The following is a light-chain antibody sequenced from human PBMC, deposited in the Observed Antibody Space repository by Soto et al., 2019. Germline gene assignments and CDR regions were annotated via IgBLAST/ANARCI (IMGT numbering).Light chain of an antibody. CDR3: CAYARVRGSV. Sequence: QSVLTQPASVSGSPGQSITISCTGTSSDVGYYNHVPWYQQHPGTAPKVLIYEVHKRPSGVPYRFSGSKSGNTASLTNSGLQGEDWAGYYFCAYARVRGSVSGGGTQLNVL. J-gene: IGLJ7*01. CDR2: EVH. V-gene: IGLV2-23*02. CDR1: SSDVGYYNH.